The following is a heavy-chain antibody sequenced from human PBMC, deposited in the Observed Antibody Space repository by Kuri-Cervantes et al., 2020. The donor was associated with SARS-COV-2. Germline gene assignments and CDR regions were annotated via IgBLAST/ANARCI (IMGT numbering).Heavy chain of an antibody. CDR3: ARGGYDFWSDPQDQQYYMDV. V-gene: IGHV4-59*12. CDR1: GYSISSSYY. Sequence: SETLSLTCAVSGYSISSSYYWSWIRQPPGKGLEWIGYIYYSGSTNYNPSLKSRVTISVDTSKNQFSLKLSSVTAADTAVYYCARGGYDFWSDPQDQQYYMDVWGKGTTVTVSS. D-gene: IGHD3-3*01. CDR2: IYYSGST. J-gene: IGHJ6*03.